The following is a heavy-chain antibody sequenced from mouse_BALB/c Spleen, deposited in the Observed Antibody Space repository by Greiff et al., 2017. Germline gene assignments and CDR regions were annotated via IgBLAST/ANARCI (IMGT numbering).Heavy chain of an antibody. CDR1: GYTFSSYW. J-gene: IGHJ4*01. CDR3: ARGLLRYYAMDY. D-gene: IGHD2-3*01. V-gene: IGHV1-9*01. Sequence: VQLQQSGAELMKPGASVKISCKATGYTFSSYWIEWVKQRPGHGLEWIGEILPGSGSTNYNEKFKGKATFTADTSSNTAYMQLSSLTSEDSAVYYCARGLLRYYAMDYWGQGTSVTVSS. CDR2: ILPGSGST.